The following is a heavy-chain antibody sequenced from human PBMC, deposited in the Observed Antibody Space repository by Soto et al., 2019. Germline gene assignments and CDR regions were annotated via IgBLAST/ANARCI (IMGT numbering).Heavy chain of an antibody. J-gene: IGHJ4*02. CDR1: DGSISSYY. CDR2: IYTSGST. V-gene: IGHV4-4*07. Sequence: SENPYLTCTVYDGSISSYYWSWIRQPAGKGLEWIGRIYTSGSTNYNPSLKSRVTMSVDTSKNQFSLKLSSVTAADTAVYYCARDRPYDYVWGSYRLDYWGQGNLLTV. D-gene: IGHD3-16*02. CDR3: ARDRPYDYVWGSYRLDY.